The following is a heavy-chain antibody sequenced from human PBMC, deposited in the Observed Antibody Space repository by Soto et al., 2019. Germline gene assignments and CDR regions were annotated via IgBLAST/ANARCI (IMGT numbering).Heavy chain of an antibody. CDR3: PRSVFP. J-gene: IGHJ5*02. Sequence: WTWIRQHPGKGLEWIGYIYYSGSTYYNPSLKSRVTISVDTSKNQFSLKLSSVTAADTAVYYCPRSVFPWGQGALATVSS. CDR2: IYYSGST. V-gene: IGHV4-31*02.